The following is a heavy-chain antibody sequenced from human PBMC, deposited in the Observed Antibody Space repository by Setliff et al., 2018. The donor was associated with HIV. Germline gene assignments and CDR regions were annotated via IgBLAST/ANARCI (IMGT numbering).Heavy chain of an antibody. CDR3: ARADSSNWYHVDY. J-gene: IGHJ4*02. D-gene: IGHD6-13*01. Sequence: SCKASGYTFTDYYIHWVRQAPGQGLEWMGWINSASGGTNYAQNFQGRVTVTRDTSINTAYVELNSLKSDDTAVYYCARADSSNWYHVDYWGQGTLVTVSS. V-gene: IGHV1-2*02. CDR1: GYTFTDYY. CDR2: INSASGGT.